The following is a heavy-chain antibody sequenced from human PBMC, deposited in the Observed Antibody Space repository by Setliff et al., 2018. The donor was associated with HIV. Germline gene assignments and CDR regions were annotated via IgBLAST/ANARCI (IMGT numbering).Heavy chain of an antibody. CDR1: GGTISSYA. J-gene: IGHJ4*02. D-gene: IGHD3-9*01. V-gene: IGHV1-69*10. CDR2: IIPTLNIA. Sequence: VASVKVSCKASGGTISSYAIGWVRQAPGQGLEWVGCIIPTLNIAKPTQEFRDRVTFTADTSTSTTYMEMSSLKSEDTAFYFCARADYDLLTGSYGALDSWGQGALVTVSS. CDR3: ARADYDLLTGSYGALDS.